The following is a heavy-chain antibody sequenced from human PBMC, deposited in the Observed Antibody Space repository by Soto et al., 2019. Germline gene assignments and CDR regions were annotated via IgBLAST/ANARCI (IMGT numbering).Heavy chain of an antibody. CDR3: ARAIGPTLFDY. Sequence: EVQLVESGGGLVQPGGSLRLSCSASGFTFSSYDMHWVRQGPGKGLEWVSAIGAAGYTNYAGSVKGRFTISRENAKNSLYLQMNSLRAGDTAIYFCARAIGPTLFDYWGQGTLVTVSS. V-gene: IGHV3-13*04. CDR1: GFTFSSYD. D-gene: IGHD3-22*01. CDR2: IGAAGYT. J-gene: IGHJ4*02.